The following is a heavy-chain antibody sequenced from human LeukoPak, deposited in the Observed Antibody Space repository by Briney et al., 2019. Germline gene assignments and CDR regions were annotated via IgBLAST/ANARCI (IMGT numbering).Heavy chain of an antibody. CDR3: ASRSRYCSSTSCYMEEDY. Sequence: SETLSLTCAVYGGSFSGYYWNWIRQPPGKGLEWIGSIYYSGSTYYNPSLKSRVTISVDTSKNQFSLKLSSVTAADTAVYYCASRSRYCSSTSCYMEEDYWGQGTLVTVSS. V-gene: IGHV4-34*01. CDR2: IYYSGST. D-gene: IGHD2-2*02. J-gene: IGHJ4*02. CDR1: GGSFSGYY.